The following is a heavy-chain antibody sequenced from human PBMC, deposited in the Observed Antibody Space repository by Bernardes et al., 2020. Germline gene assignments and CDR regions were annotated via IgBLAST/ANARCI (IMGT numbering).Heavy chain of an antibody. J-gene: IGHJ6*02. CDR3: ARVPGITIFGVAPMDYYYGMDV. D-gene: IGHD3-3*01. Sequence: SETLSLTCTVSGGSISSYYWSWIRQPPGQGLEWIGYIYYSGSTNYNPSLKSRVTISVDTSKNQFSLKLSSVTAADTAVYYCARVPGITIFGVAPMDYYYGMDVWGQGTTVTVSS. CDR1: GGSISSYY. V-gene: IGHV4-59*01. CDR2: IYYSGST.